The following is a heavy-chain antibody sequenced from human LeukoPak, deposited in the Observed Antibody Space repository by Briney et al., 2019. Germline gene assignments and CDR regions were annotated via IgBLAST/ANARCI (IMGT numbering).Heavy chain of an antibody. V-gene: IGHV3-33*01. CDR2: IWYDGSNK. J-gene: IGHJ4*02. CDR1: GFTFSSYG. D-gene: IGHD4-23*01. CDR3: ARDGGTYGGNSCDY. Sequence: GGSLRLSCAASGFTFSSYGMHWVRQAPGKGLEWVAVIWYDGSNKYYADCVKARFPISRDNSKNTLYLQMNSLRAEDTAVYYCARDGGTYGGNSCDYWGQGTLVTVSS.